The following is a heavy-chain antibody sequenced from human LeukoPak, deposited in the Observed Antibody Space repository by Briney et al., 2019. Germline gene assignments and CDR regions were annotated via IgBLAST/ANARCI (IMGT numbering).Heavy chain of an antibody. V-gene: IGHV3-23*01. CDR1: GFTFSSYA. J-gene: IGHJ4*02. CDR2: ISGSGGST. CDR3: AKAALDYYDSSGYYYGGACFDY. Sequence: GGSLRLSCAASGFTFSSYAMSWVRQAPGKGLEWVSAISGSGGSTYYADSVKGRFTISRDNSKNTLYLQTNSLRAEDTAVYYCAKAALDYYDSSGYYYGGACFDYWGQGTLVTVSS. D-gene: IGHD3-22*01.